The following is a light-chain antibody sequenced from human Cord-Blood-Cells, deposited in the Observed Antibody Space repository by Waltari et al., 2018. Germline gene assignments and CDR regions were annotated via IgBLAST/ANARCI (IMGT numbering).Light chain of an antibody. CDR1: SSDVGGYTY. V-gene: IGLV2-14*01. J-gene: IGLJ2*01. CDR3: SSYTSSSTLVV. Sequence: HSALTQPASVSGSPGQSITISCTGTSSDVGGYTYVSWYQQHPGNAPKLMIYDVSNRPSGVSNRFSGSKSGNTPSLTISGLQAEDEADYYCSSYTSSSTLVVFGGGTKLTVL. CDR2: DVS.